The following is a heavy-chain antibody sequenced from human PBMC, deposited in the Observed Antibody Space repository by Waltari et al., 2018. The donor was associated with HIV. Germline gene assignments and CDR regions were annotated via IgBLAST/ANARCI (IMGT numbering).Heavy chain of an antibody. CDR3: AMARVVY. D-gene: IGHD2-8*01. CDR2: IGGGAGNT. J-gene: IGHJ4*02. Sequence: EVQLLESGGGLVQPGGSLRLSCAASGFTFSNYAMSWVRQAPGKGGGWVSAIGGGAGNTYYADSVKGRFTISRDNSKNTLYLQMNSLRAEDTAIYYCAMARVVYWGQGTLVTVSS. CDR1: GFTFSNYA. V-gene: IGHV3-23*01.